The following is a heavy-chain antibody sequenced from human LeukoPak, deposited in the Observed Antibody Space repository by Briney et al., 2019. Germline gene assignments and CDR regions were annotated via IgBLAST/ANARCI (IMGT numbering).Heavy chain of an antibody. J-gene: IGHJ4*02. V-gene: IGHV4-4*07. CDR3: ARDLAVAGPFDY. Sequence: SETLSLTCTVSGVSISSYYWSWIRQPAGKGLEWIGRIHTSGSTNYNPSLKSRVTISVDTSKNQFSLKLSSVTAADTAVYYCARDLAVAGPFDYWGQGTLVTVSS. CDR1: GVSISSYY. CDR2: IHTSGST. D-gene: IGHD6-19*01.